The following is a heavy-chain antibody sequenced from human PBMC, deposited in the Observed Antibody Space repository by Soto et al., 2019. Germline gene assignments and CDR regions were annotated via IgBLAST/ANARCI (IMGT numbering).Heavy chain of an antibody. J-gene: IGHJ4*02. CDR2: ISYDGSNK. V-gene: IGHV3-30*03. D-gene: IGHD3-9*01. Sequence: LRLSCAASGFTFSSYGMHWVRQAPGKGLEWVAVISYDGSNKYYADSVKGRFTISRDNSKNTLYLQMNSLRAEDTAVYYCATHAGYDILTGYYPYWGQGTLATVSS. CDR3: ATHAGYDILTGYYPY. CDR1: GFTFSSYG.